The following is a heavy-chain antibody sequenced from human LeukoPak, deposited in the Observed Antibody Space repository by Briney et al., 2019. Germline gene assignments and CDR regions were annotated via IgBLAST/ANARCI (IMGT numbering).Heavy chain of an antibody. CDR1: GFTFSSYA. J-gene: IGHJ5*02. CDR2: ISYDGSNK. V-gene: IGHV3-30*04. D-gene: IGHD2-21*01. CDR3: ARGRIPSGDWFDP. Sequence: GGSLRLSCAASGFTFSSYAMHWVRQAPGKGLEWVAVISYDGSNKCYADSVKGRFTISRDNSKNTLYLQMNSLRAEDTAVYYCARGRIPSGDWFDPWGQGTLVTVSS.